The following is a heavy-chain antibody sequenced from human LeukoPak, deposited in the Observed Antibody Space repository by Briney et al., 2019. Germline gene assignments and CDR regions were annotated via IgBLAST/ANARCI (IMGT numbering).Heavy chain of an antibody. Sequence: SGRSLRLSCAASGFPFSSYGMHWVRQAPGKGLEWVAIIWYDGSNKYYADSVKGGFTIYRDNSKNTLYLQMNSLRAEDTAVYYCARDYCSSFSCQDYWGQGTLVTVSS. CDR2: IWYDGSNK. J-gene: IGHJ4*02. CDR1: GFPFSSYG. CDR3: ARDYCSSFSCQDY. D-gene: IGHD2-2*01. V-gene: IGHV3-33*01.